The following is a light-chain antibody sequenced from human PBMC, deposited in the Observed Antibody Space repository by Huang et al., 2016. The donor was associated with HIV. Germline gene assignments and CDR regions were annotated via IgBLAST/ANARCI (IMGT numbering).Light chain of an antibody. Sequence: DIVMTQSPLSLPVTPGEPASISCRSSQSLLHDNGYNYLDWYLQKPGQSPQLLIYLGSNRASGVPDRFSGSGSGTDFTLKISRVEAGDVGVYYCMQALETPTCGQGTKLEIK. CDR1: QSLLHDNGYNY. CDR2: LGS. J-gene: IGKJ2*01. V-gene: IGKV2-28*01. CDR3: MQALETPT.